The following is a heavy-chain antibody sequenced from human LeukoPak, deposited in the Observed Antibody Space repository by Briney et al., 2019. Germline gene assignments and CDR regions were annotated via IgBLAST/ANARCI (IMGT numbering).Heavy chain of an antibody. J-gene: IGHJ4*02. CDR3: AKLPFDYYDSSGYDY. D-gene: IGHD3-22*01. CDR1: GFTFSSYG. Sequence: GGSLRLSCAASGFTFSSYGMHWVRQAPGKGLEWVAFIRYDGSNKYYADSVKGRFTISRDNSKNTLYLQMNSLRAEDTAVYYCAKLPFDYYDSSGYDYWGQGTLVTVSS. CDR2: IRYDGSNK. V-gene: IGHV3-30*02.